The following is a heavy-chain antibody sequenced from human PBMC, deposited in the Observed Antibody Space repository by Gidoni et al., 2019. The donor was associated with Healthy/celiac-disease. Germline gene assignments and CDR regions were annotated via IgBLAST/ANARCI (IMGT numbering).Heavy chain of an antibody. CDR1: GFTFSNAW. CDR3: TTGISRRSHRGMVRGVIDY. V-gene: IGHV3-15*01. J-gene: IGHJ4*02. D-gene: IGHD3-10*01. Sequence: EVQLVESGGGLVKPGGSLRLSCAASGFTFSNAWMSWVRQAPGKGLEWVGRIKSKTDGGTTDYAAPVKGRFTISRDDSKNTLYLQMNSLKTEDTAVYYCTTGISRRSHRGMVRGVIDYWGQGTLVTVSS. CDR2: IKSKTDGGTT.